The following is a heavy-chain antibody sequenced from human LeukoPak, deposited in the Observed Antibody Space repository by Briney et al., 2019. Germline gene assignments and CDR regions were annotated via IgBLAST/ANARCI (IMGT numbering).Heavy chain of an antibody. CDR1: GFTFSGSA. CDR2: IRSKTNSYVT. V-gene: IGHV3-73*01. CDR3: SANYCSGTNCYYY. Sequence: GGSLRLSCAASGFTFSGSAMHWVRQASGKGLEWVGRIRSKTNSYVTAYAASVKGRFTISRDDSKNTAYLQMNSLKTEDAAVYYCSANYCSGTNCYYYWGQGTLVTVSS. J-gene: IGHJ4*02. D-gene: IGHD2-15*01.